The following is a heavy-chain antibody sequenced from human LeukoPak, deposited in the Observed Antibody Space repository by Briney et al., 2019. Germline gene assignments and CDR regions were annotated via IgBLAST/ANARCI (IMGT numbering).Heavy chain of an antibody. CDR3: ARGCRDGSSGCSLDY. J-gene: IGHJ4*02. CDR2: IIPIFGTA. CDR1: GGTFSSYA. D-gene: IGHD6-6*01. Sequence: GASVKVSCKASGGTFSSYAISWVRQAPGQGLEWMGGIIPIFGTANYAQKFQGRVTITADKSTSTAYMELSSLRSEDTAVYYCARGCRDGSSGCSLDYWGQGTLVTVSS. V-gene: IGHV1-69*06.